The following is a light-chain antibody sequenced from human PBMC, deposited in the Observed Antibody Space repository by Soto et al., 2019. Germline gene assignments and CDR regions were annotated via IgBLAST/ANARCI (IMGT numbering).Light chain of an antibody. CDR3: SSDASTSTAV. Sequence: QAALTQPASVFGSPGQSIPLSCTGTSSDVGAYKYVSWYQQHPGKAPKLMIYEVNYRPSGVSNRFSGSRSGMTVSLTISGLQAEDEADYYCSSDASTSTAVFGTGTKVTVL. CDR1: SSDVGAYKY. J-gene: IGLJ1*01. CDR2: EVN. V-gene: IGLV2-14*01.